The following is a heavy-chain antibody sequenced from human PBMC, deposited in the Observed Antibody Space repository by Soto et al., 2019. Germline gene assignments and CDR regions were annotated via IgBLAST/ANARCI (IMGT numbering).Heavy chain of an antibody. J-gene: IGHJ4*02. Sequence: ASVKVSCKASGYTFTSYGISWVRQAPGQGLEWMGWISAYNGSTYYADSVKGRFTISRDNSKNTLYLQMNSLRAEDTAVYYCAKDHRHWGQGTLVTVSS. CDR2: ISAYNGST. CDR1: GYTFTSYG. V-gene: IGHV1-18*01. CDR3: AKDHRH.